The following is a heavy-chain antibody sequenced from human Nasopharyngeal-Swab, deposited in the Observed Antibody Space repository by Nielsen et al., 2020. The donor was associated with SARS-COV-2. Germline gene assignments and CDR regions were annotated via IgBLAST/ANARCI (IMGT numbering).Heavy chain of an antibody. Sequence: ASVKVSCKASGHTFTSYGISWVRQAPGQGLEWMGWISAYNGNTNYAQKLQGRVTMTTDTSTSTAYMELRSLRSDDTAVYYCARRGLELRGYYYYYMDVWGKGTTVTVSS. J-gene: IGHJ6*03. V-gene: IGHV1-18*04. CDR2: ISAYNGNT. CDR3: ARRGLELRGYYYYYMDV. D-gene: IGHD1-7*01. CDR1: GHTFTSYG.